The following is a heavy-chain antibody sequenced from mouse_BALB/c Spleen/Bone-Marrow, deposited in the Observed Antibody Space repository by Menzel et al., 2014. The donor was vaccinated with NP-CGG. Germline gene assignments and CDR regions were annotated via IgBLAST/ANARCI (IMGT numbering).Heavy chain of an antibody. CDR2: IDPANGNT. CDR1: GFNIKDTY. J-gene: IGHJ2*01. Sequence: EVQLQESGAELVKPGASVKLSCTASGFNIKDTYMHWVKQRPEQGLEWIGRIDPANGNTKYDPKFQGKATITADTSSNTAYPPANSLTSGGTAVFYLCRKFFGTKYYFGQWGQSPPLT. D-gene: IGHD1-1*01. CDR3: CRKFFGTKYYFGQ. V-gene: IGHV14-3*02.